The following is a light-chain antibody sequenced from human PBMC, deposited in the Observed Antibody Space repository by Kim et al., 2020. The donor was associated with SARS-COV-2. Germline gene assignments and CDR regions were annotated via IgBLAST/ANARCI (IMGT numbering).Light chain of an antibody. Sequence: QGVPSACTGGSTKIGAGCEVNEYQQLPGTAPKLLIHSNNNRPSGVPDRFSGSKSGTSASLAITGLQPEDEADYYCQSYDSSLSVGIFGGGTQLTVL. V-gene: IGLV1-40*01. CDR1: STKIGAGCE. CDR3: QSYDSSLSVGI. CDR2: SNN. J-gene: IGLJ2*01.